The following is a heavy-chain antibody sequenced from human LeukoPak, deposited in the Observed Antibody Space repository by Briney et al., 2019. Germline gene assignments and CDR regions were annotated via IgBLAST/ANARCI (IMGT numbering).Heavy chain of an antibody. J-gene: IGHJ4*02. D-gene: IGHD3-10*01. V-gene: IGHV3-30*04. CDR1: GFTFNSYA. CDR3: AREGSYGSGSCWPFDF. Sequence: GGSLRLSCAASGFTFNSYAIHWVRQAPGRGLEWVGFISYDGRNKYYADSVKGRFTVSRDNSKNTLYLQMNSLRPEDTAAYFCAREGSYGSGSCWPFDFWGQGTLVTVSS. CDR2: ISYDGRNK.